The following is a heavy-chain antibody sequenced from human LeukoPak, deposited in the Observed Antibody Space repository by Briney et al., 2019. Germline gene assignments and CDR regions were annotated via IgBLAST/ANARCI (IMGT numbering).Heavy chain of an antibody. V-gene: IGHV1-18*01. D-gene: IGHD2-2*01. CDR1: GYTFTSYG. Sequence: ASVKVSCKASGYTFTSYGISWVRQAPGQGLEWMGWISAYNGNTNYAQKLQGRVTMTTDTSTSTAYMELRSLRSDHTAVYYCAREVKVPAAIWGSYYMDVWGKGTTVTVSS. CDR2: ISAYNGNT. J-gene: IGHJ6*03. CDR3: AREVKVPAAIWGSYYMDV.